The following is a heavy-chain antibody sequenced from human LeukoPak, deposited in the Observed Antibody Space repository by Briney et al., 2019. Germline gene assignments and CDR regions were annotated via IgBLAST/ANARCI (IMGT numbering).Heavy chain of an antibody. V-gene: IGHV4-34*01. Sequence: SETLSLTCAVYGGSFSGYYWSWIRQPPGKGLEWIGEINHSGSTNYNPSLKSRVTISVDTSKNQFSLKLSSVTAADTAVYYCARGHSYYYYYYYMDVWSKGTTVTVSS. J-gene: IGHJ6*03. CDR1: GGSFSGYY. D-gene: IGHD2-15*01. CDR3: ARGHSYYYYYYYMDV. CDR2: INHSGST.